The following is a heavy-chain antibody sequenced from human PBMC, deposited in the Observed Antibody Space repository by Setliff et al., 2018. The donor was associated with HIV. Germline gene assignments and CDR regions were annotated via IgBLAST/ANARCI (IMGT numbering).Heavy chain of an antibody. V-gene: IGHV4-34*10. D-gene: IGHD7-27*01. J-gene: IGHJ4*02. CDR2: INHSGGT. CDR1: GASFSDYS. Sequence: PSETLSLTCAVYGASFSDYSWNWIRQPPGKGLEWIGEINHSGGTNYNPSLKSRFTISRDNAKNFLYLRMNNLRVEDTALYYCAKDLSPNWGPGEFDHWGQGTLVTVSS. CDR3: AKDLSPNWGPGEFDH.